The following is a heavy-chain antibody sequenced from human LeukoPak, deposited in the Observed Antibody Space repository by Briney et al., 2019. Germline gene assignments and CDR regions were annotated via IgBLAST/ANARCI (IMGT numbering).Heavy chain of an antibody. CDR3: ARGRLKKYDFWSGYHDY. J-gene: IGHJ4*02. Sequence: GGSLRLSCAASGFTFSSYSMNWVRQAPGKGLEWVSSISSSSSYIYYADSVKGRFTISRDNAKNSLYPQMNSLRAEDTAVYYCARGRLKKYDFWSGYHDYWGQGTLVTVSS. CDR1: GFTFSSYS. D-gene: IGHD3-3*01. CDR2: ISSSSSYI. V-gene: IGHV3-21*01.